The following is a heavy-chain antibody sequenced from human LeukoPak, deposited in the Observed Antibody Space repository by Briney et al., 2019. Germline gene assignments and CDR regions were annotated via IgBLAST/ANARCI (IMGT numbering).Heavy chain of an antibody. CDR1: GYTFSNYW. J-gene: IGHJ4*02. D-gene: IGHD2-15*01. CDR2: IYPGDSDT. Sequence: GESLKISCKGSGYTFSNYWIGWVRQMPGKGLEWMGIIYPGDSDTRYSPSFQGQVTISADKSISTAYLQWSSLKASDTAMYYCARRSPHCSGGSCYVGAFDYWGQGTLVTVSS. CDR3: ARRSPHCSGGSCYVGAFDY. V-gene: IGHV5-51*01.